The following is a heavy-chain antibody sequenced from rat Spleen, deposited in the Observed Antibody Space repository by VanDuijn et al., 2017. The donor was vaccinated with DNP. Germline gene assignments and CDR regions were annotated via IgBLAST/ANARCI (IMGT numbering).Heavy chain of an antibody. J-gene: IGHJ3*01. V-gene: IGHV5-20*01. Sequence: EVQLVESGGGLVQPGRSLKLSCAASGFTFSAYYMAWVRQAPAKGLEWVAYIGSPAYAPYYGDSVKGRFTISRDNAKSSLYLQMDSLRSEDTATYYCTTDLAYWGQGTLVTVSS. CDR2: IGSPAYAP. CDR1: GFTFSAYY. CDR3: TTDLAY.